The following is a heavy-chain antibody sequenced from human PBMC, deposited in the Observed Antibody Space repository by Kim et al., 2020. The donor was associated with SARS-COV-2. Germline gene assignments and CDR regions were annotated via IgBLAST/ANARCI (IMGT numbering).Heavy chain of an antibody. V-gene: IGHV4-39*01. D-gene: IGHD2-15*01. CDR3: SIRHQQRWWYVGY. CDR1: GGSISSSSYY. CDR2: IYYSGST. J-gene: IGHJ4*02. Sequence: SETLSLTCTVSGGSISSSSYYWVWIRQPPGKGLEWIGSIYYSGSTYYNPSLKSRVTIYVDTSKNQFSLKLSSVTATDTAVYDCSIRHQQRWWYVGYCGQG.